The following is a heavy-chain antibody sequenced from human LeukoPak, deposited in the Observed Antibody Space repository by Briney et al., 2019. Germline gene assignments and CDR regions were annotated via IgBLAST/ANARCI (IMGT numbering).Heavy chain of an antibody. J-gene: IGHJ4*02. D-gene: IGHD2-21*01. CDR3: ATSRARGSSDSAFDY. CDR1: GYTFTGYY. Sequence: GASVKVSCKASGYTFTGYYMHWVRQAPGQGLEWIGWINPNSGGTNYAQNFQGRVTMTRDTSISTAYMDLSRLGSDDTAVYYCATSRARGSSDSAFDYWGQGTLVTVSS. CDR2: INPNSGGT. V-gene: IGHV1-2*02.